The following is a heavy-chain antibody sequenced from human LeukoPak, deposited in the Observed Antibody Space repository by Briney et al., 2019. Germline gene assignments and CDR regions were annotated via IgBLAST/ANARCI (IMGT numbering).Heavy chain of an antibody. J-gene: IGHJ3*02. CDR2: IYYSRST. Sequence: SQTLSLTCTVSGGSISSGGYYWSWIRQHPGKGLERIGYIYYSRSTYYNPSLKSRVTISVDTSKNQFSLKLISVTAADTAVYYCARHDGYNYSAFDIWGQGTMVTVSS. V-gene: IGHV4-31*03. CDR1: GGSISSGGYY. CDR3: ARHDGYNYSAFDI. D-gene: IGHD5-24*01.